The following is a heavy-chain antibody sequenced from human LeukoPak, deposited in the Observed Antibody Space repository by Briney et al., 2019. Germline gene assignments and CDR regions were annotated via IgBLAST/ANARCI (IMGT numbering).Heavy chain of an antibody. CDR3: VTGGSGTYYK. CDR1: GFKFYDFG. CDR2: INWDGGGT. Sequence: PGGSLRLSCAASGFKFYDFGMSWVCHNPAKGLEWVSSINWDGGGTYYADSVKGRVTISRDNVENSLHLQMNSLRVEDTAVYYCVTGGSGTYYKWGQGTLVTVSS. D-gene: IGHD1-26*01. J-gene: IGHJ4*02. V-gene: IGHV3-20*04.